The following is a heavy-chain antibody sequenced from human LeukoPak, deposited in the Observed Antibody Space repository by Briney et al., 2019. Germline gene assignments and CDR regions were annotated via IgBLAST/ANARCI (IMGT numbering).Heavy chain of an antibody. J-gene: IGHJ6*02. CDR2: INPNSGGT. V-gene: IGHV1-2*02. Sequence: ASVKVSCKASGYTFTGYYMHWVRQAPGQGLEWMGWINPNSGGTNYAQKCQGRVTMTRDTSISTAYMELSRLRSDDTAVYYCGRVVHEYYHYGMDGWGQGTTVTVSS. D-gene: IGHD2-21*01. CDR1: GYTFTGYY. CDR3: GRVVHEYYHYGMDG.